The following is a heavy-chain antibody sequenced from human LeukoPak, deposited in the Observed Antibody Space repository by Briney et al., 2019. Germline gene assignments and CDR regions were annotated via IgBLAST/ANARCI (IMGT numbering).Heavy chain of an antibody. CDR2: IKSKTDGGTT. CDR1: GFTFSNAW. Sequence: GGSLRLSCAASGFTFSNAWMSWVRQAPGKGLEWVGRIKSKTDGGTTDYAAPVKGRFTISRDDSKNTLYLQMNSLRAADTAVYYCARRAGAYSHPYDYWGQGTLVTVSS. V-gene: IGHV3-15*01. CDR3: ARRAGAYSHPYDY. J-gene: IGHJ4*02. D-gene: IGHD4/OR15-4a*01.